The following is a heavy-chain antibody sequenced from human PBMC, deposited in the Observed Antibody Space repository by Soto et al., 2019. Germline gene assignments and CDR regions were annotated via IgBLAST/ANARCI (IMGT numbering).Heavy chain of an antibody. CDR2: ISKDGNNE. CDR1: GFTFSNYG. V-gene: IGHV3-30*03. Sequence: GGSLRLSCATSGFTFSNYGMHWVRQAPGKGLQWVSFISKDGNNEYYADSVKGRFAISRDNSKSTLYLQMNSLRPDDTAVYFCARDRWVVVSFTLWYYFDQWGQGSLVTVSS. J-gene: IGHJ4*02. D-gene: IGHD2-21*01. CDR3: ARDRWVVVSFTLWYYFDQ.